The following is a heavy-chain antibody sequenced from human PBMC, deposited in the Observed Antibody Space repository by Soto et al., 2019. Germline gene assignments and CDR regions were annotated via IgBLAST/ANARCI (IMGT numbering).Heavy chain of an antibody. V-gene: IGHV4-59*01. CDR3: ARGEWFLRGYGMDV. CDR2: IYYGGST. Sequence: QVQLQESGPGLVKPSENLSLACTVSGGSISTDYWSWIRQPPGKRLEYIGFIYYGGSTNYNPSLESRVTISPDTSKNQFSLKLSSVTAADTAVYYCARGEWFLRGYGMDVWGRGTTVTVS. D-gene: IGHD3-3*01. CDR1: GGSISTDY. J-gene: IGHJ6*02.